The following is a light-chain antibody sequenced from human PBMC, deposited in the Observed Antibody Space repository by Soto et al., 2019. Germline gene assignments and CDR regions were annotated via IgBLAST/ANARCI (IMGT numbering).Light chain of an antibody. V-gene: IGKV1-13*02. CDR3: PQFNRQAQLT. Sequence: AIQLTQSPSSLSASVGDRVTITCRASQGISSALAWYQQKPGKAPKLLIYDASSLESGVPSRFSGSGDGTELTLAMRRLQREDCATYYCPQFNRQAQLTFGGGTKV. J-gene: IGKJ4*02. CDR2: DAS. CDR1: QGISSA.